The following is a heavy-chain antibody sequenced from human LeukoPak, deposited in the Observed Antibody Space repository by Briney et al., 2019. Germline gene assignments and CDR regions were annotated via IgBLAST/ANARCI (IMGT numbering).Heavy chain of an antibody. CDR1: GGTFSSYA. J-gene: IGHJ4*02. V-gene: IGHV1-69*13. D-gene: IGHD3-3*01. CDR2: IIPIFGTA. CDR3: ASGPRYDFWSGPCDY. Sequence: GASVKVSCKASGGTFSSYAISWVRQAPGQGLEWMGGIIPIFGTANYAQKFQGRVTITADESTSTAYMELSSLRSEDTAVYYCASGPRYDFWSGPCDYWGQGTLVTVSS.